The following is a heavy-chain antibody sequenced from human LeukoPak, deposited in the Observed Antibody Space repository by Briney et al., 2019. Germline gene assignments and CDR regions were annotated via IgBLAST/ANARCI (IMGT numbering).Heavy chain of an antibody. CDR2: IYSGGST. CDR3: AREGYRSSWYYVY. V-gene: IGHV3-53*01. CDR1: GFTSSYYA. D-gene: IGHD6-13*01. J-gene: IGHJ4*02. Sequence: PGGSLRLSCAASGFTSSYYAISWVRQAPGKGLEWVAVIYSGGSTYYADSVKGRFTISRDNSKNTLYLQMNSLRAEDTAVYYCAREGYRSSWYYVYWGQGTLVTVSS.